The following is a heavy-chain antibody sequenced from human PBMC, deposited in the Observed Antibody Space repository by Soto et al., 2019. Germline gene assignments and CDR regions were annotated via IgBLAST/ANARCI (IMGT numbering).Heavy chain of an antibody. CDR1: GGSISSYY. D-gene: IGHD6-25*01. V-gene: IGHV4-59*01. Sequence: SETLSLTCTVSGGSISSYYWSWIRQPPGKGLEWIGYIYYSGSTNYNPSLKSRVTISVDTSKNQFSPKLSSVTAADTAVYYCARGDAAQRDDAFDIWGQGTMVTVSS. CDR3: ARGDAAQRDDAFDI. CDR2: IYYSGST. J-gene: IGHJ3*02.